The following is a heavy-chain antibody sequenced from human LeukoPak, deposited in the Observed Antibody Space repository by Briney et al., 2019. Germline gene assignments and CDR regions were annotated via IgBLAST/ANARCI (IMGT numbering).Heavy chain of an antibody. Sequence: SETLSLTRTVSGGSIKPYYWSWIRQPPGKGLEWIGYIYYSGITNYDSALKGRVTISVDTSKNQFSLRLTSVTASDTAVYYCARHDFYYWGQGSLVTVSS. CDR2: IYYSGIT. CDR3: ARHDFYY. J-gene: IGHJ4*02. V-gene: IGHV4-59*08. CDR1: GGSIKPYY.